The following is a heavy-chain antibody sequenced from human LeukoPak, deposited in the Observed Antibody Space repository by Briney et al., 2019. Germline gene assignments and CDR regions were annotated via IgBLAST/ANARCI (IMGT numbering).Heavy chain of an antibody. J-gene: IGHJ6*03. Sequence: SETLSLTCTVSGYCISSGYYWGWIRQPPGKGLEWIGSIYHSGSTYYNPSLRSRVTISVDTSKNQFSLKLSSVTAADTAVYYCARVTQDRVTIFGVVTDPYYYYYMDVWGKGTTVTVSS. CDR2: IYHSGST. V-gene: IGHV4-38-2*02. CDR1: GYCISSGYY. D-gene: IGHD3-3*01. CDR3: ARVTQDRVTIFGVVTDPYYYYYMDV.